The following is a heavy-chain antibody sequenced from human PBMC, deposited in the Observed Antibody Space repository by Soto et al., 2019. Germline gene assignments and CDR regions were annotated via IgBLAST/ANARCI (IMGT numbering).Heavy chain of an antibody. V-gene: IGHV3-64*02. J-gene: IGHJ6*02. CDR3: ARGHIPYGMDV. CDR2: ISSNGNST. CDR1: GFTFSRYP. Sequence: GGSLRLSCAASGFTFSRYPMHWVRQAPGKGLEYVSAISSNGNSTFYADSVRGRFTLSRDNFKNTLYLQMGSLRVEDMAVYYYARGHIPYGMDVWGQGTTVTVSS.